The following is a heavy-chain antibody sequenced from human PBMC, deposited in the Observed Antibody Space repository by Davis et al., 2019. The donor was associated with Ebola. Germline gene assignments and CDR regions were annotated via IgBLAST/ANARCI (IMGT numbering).Heavy chain of an antibody. V-gene: IGHV3-74*01. Sequence: GESLKISCAASGFTFSSNWMHWVRQAPGKGLVWVSRTNSDGSITSYADSVKGRFTISRDNAKNTLYLQMNSLRDEDTAVYYCVRTTYGAPEYWGQGTLVTVSS. J-gene: IGHJ4*02. CDR1: GFTFSSNW. D-gene: IGHD4-17*01. CDR3: VRTTYGAPEY. CDR2: TNSDGSIT.